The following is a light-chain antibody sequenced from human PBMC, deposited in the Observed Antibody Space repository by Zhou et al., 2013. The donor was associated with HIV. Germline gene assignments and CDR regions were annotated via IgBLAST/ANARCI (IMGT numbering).Light chain of an antibody. CDR2: DAS. Sequence: VVMTQSPATLSLSPGERATLSCRASQSVSSFLAWYQQKPGQAPRLLIYDASNRATGIPARFSGSGSGTDFTLTINRLEPEDFAVYYCQQYSSSPPITFGQGTRLEIK. V-gene: IGKV3-11*01. CDR1: QSVSSF. J-gene: IGKJ5*01. CDR3: QQYSSSPPIT.